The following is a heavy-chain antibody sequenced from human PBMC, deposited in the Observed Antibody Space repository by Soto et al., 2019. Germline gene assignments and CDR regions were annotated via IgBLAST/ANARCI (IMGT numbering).Heavy chain of an antibody. J-gene: IGHJ6*03. D-gene: IGHD5-12*01. CDR1: GYTFTGYY. CDR3: ASDRGPGYSYIYMDA. Sequence: ASVKVSCKASGYTFTGYYMHWVRQAPGQGLEWMGWINPNSGGTNYAQKFQGWVTMTRDTSISTAYMELSRLRSDDTAVYYCASDRGPGYSYIYMDAWAKGLRSPSP. V-gene: IGHV1-2*04. CDR2: INPNSGGT.